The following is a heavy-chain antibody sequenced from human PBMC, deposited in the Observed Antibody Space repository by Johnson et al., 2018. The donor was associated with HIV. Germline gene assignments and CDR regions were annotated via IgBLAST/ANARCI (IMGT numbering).Heavy chain of an antibody. CDR1: GFTFSSYA. CDR2: ISYDGSNK. V-gene: IGHV3-30*04. CDR3: AKPSAAAGTFAFDI. Sequence: QVQLVESGGGVVQPGRSLRLSCAASGFTFSSYAMHWVRQAPGKGLEWVAVISYDGSNKYYADSVKGRFTISRDNSKNTLYLQMNSLRAEDTAVYYCAKPSAAAGTFAFDIWGQGTMVTVSS. J-gene: IGHJ3*02. D-gene: IGHD6-13*01.